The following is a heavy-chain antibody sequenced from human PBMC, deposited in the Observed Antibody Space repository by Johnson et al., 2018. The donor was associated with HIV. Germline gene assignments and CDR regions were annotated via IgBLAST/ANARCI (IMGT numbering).Heavy chain of an antibody. J-gene: IGHJ3*02. CDR2: INWNGGST. V-gene: IGHV3-20*04. CDR1: GFTFDDYG. D-gene: IGHD1-26*01. Sequence: VQLVESGGGLVQPGRSLRLSCAASGFTFDDYGMSWVRQAPGKGLEWVSGINWNGGSTGYADSVKGRFTISRDNSNNTLHLQMSSLRAEDTAIYYCVRGRIVDLRGGGFDIWGQGTRVIVSS. CDR3: VRGRIVDLRGGGFDI.